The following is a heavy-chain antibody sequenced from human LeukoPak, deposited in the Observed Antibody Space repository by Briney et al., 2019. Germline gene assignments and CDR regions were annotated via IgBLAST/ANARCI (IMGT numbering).Heavy chain of an antibody. CDR2: IGGSGGST. V-gene: IGHV3-23*01. CDR1: GFTFSSYA. D-gene: IGHD1-1*01. CDR3: AKDFNWAFDY. J-gene: IGHJ4*02. Sequence: PGGSLRLPCAASGFTFSSYAMSWVRQAPGKGLEWVSAIGGSGGSTYYADSVKGRFTISRDISKNTVYLQMNSLRVEDTAVYYCAKDFNWAFDYWGQGTLVTVSS.